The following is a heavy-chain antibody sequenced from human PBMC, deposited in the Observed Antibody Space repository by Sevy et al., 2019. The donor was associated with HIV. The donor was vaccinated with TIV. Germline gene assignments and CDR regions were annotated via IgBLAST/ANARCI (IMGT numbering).Heavy chain of an antibody. D-gene: IGHD3-10*01. Sequence: SETLSLTCTVSGGSISSSSYYWGWIRQPPGKGLEWIGSINYSGSTYYNPSLKSRVTISVDTSKNQFSLKLSSVTAADTAVYYCARHRTSGLLWFGELSFWFDPWGQGTLVTVSS. J-gene: IGHJ5*02. CDR3: ARHRTSGLLWFGELSFWFDP. CDR1: GGSISSSSYY. V-gene: IGHV4-39*01. CDR2: INYSGST.